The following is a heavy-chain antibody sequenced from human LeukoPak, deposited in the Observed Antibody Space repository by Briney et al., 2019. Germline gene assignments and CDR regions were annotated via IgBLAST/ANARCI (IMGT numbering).Heavy chain of an antibody. D-gene: IGHD3-16*01. Sequence: SETLSLTCAVYGGSFSGYYWSWIRQPPGKGLEWIGEINHSGSTNYNPSLKSRVTISVETSKNQFSLKLSSVTAADTAVYYCASFTYGFDYWGQGTLVTVSS. J-gene: IGHJ4*02. CDR3: ASFTYGFDY. CDR2: INHSGST. V-gene: IGHV4-34*01. CDR1: GGSFSGYY.